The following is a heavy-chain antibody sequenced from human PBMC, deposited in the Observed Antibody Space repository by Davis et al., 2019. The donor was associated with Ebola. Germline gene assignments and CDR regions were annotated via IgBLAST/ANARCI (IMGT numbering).Heavy chain of an antibody. Sequence: AASVKVSCKASDYSFSTYGFSWVRQAPGHGLEWMGWVSAYNGQTNYMQRFQNRLTLTTDTSTSTAYMELRGLRSDDTAVYYCAREGYKYDYPRFWDFWGQGTLVTVSS. V-gene: IGHV1-18*04. J-gene: IGHJ4*02. CDR1: DYSFSTYG. CDR3: AREGYKYDYPRFWDF. CDR2: VSAYNGQT. D-gene: IGHD3-16*01.